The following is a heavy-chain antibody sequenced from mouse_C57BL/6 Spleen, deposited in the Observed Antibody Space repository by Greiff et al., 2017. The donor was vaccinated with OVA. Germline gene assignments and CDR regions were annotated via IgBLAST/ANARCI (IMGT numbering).Heavy chain of an antibody. CDR2: IDPEDGET. J-gene: IGHJ4*01. D-gene: IGHD2-1*01. CDR1: GFNIKDYY. CDR3: ARYGNYGGYAMDY. V-gene: IGHV14-2*01. Sequence: EVQLQQSGAELVKPGASVKLSCTASGFNIKDYYMHWVKQRTEQGLEWIGRIDPEDGETKYAPKFPGKATITADTSSNTAYLQLSSLTAEDTAVYYCARYGNYGGYAMDYWGQGTSVTVSS.